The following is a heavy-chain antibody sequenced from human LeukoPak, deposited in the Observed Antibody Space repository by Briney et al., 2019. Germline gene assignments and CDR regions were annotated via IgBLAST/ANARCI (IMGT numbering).Heavy chain of an antibody. J-gene: IGHJ4*02. CDR1: GFTFSSYW. D-gene: IGHD4-17*01. V-gene: IGHV3-74*01. CDR3: ARAGHYGDYHPYFDY. Sequence: PGGSLRLSCAASGFTFSSYWMHWVRQAPGKGLVWVSRINSDGSSTSYADSVKGRFTISGDNAKNTLYLQMNSLRAEDTAVYYCARAGHYGDYHPYFDYWGQGTLVTVSS. CDR2: INSDGSST.